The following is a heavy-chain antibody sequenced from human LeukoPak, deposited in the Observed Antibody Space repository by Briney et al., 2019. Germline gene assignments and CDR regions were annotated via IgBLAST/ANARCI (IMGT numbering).Heavy chain of an antibody. CDR2: INPNSGGT. D-gene: IGHD3-9*01. J-gene: IGHJ4*02. V-gene: IGHV1-2*02. CDR1: GYTFTGYY. CDR3: ARVAIGRYFDWLYDY. Sequence: ASVKVSCKASGYTFTGYYMHWVRQAPGQGLEWMGWINPNSGGTNYAQKFQGRVTMTRDTSISTAYMELSRLRSDDTAVYYCARVAIGRYFDWLYDYWGQGTLVTVSS.